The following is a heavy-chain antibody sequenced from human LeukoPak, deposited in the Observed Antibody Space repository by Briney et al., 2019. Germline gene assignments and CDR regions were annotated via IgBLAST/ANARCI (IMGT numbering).Heavy chain of an antibody. J-gene: IGHJ4*02. CDR1: GFTFNSYW. V-gene: IGHV3-74*01. Sequence: PGGSLRLSCAASGFTFNSYWMHWVRQPPGKGLVWVARIKVDGISTTYADSVKGRFTISRDNAKQTVYLQMNSLRVEDTAVYYCGRGVPDNSYLSFWGQGTLVTVSS. CDR2: IKVDGIST. CDR3: GRGVPDNSYLSF. D-gene: IGHD5-18*01.